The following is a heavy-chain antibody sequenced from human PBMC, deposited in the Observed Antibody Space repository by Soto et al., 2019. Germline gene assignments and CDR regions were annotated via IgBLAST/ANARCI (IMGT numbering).Heavy chain of an antibody. CDR2: IYYSGST. V-gene: IGHV4-59*01. CDR3: AGEISGYDVVYWGQGNV. CDR1: GGSISSYY. D-gene: IGHD5-12*01. Sequence: PSETLSLTCTVSGGSISSYYWSWIRQPPGKGLEWIGYIYYSGSTNYNPSLKSRVTISVDTSKNQFSLKLSSVTAADTAVYYCAGEISGYDVVYWGQGNVWGQGKTVTVSS. J-gene: IGHJ6*02.